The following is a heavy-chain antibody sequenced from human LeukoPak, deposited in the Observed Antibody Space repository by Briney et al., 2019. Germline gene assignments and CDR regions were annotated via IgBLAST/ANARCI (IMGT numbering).Heavy chain of an antibody. V-gene: IGHV1-69*04. J-gene: IGHJ4*02. D-gene: IGHD3-16*02. CDR1: GGTFSSYA. CDR3: NLWGSYRNERVFDY. Sequence: SVKVSCKASGGTFSSYAISWVRQAPGQGLEWMGRIIPILGIANYAQKFQGRVTITADKSTSTAYMELSSLRSEDTAVYYCNLWGSYRNERVFDYWGQGTLVTVSS. CDR2: IIPILGIA.